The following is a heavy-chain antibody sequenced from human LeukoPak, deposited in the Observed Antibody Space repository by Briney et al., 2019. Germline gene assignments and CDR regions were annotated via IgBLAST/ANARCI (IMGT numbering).Heavy chain of an antibody. CDR3: AKGGVSDAFDI. CDR1: GFTFDDYA. Sequence: PGGSLRLSCAASGFTFDDYAMHWVRQAPGKGREWVSGISWNSGSIGYADSVKGRFTISRDNAKNSLYLQMNSLRAEDTALYYCAKGGVSDAFDIWGQGTMGTDSS. V-gene: IGHV3-9*01. CDR2: ISWNSGSI. J-gene: IGHJ3*02.